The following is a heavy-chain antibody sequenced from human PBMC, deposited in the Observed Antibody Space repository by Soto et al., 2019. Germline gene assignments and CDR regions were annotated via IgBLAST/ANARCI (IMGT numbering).Heavy chain of an antibody. V-gene: IGHV3-30*18. CDR1: GFTFSSYG. J-gene: IGHJ3*02. CDR2: ISYDGSNK. CDR3: AKVQTITYYYDSSGWGAFDI. D-gene: IGHD3-22*01. Sequence: GSRSLSCPASGFTFSSYGMHCVRQAPGKGLGWVAVISYDGSNKYYADSVKGRFTISRDNSKNTLYLQMNSLRAEDTAVYYCAKVQTITYYYDSSGWGAFDIWGQGTMVTVSS.